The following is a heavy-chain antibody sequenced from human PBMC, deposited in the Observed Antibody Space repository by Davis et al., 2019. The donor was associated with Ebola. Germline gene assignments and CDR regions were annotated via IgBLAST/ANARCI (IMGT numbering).Heavy chain of an antibody. D-gene: IGHD6-19*01. V-gene: IGHV4-59*11. CDR1: GGSISTHY. J-gene: IGHJ4*02. CDR2: TYYIGRT. Sequence: PGGSLRLSCTVSGGSISTHYWNWIRQPPGKGLEWIGYTYYIGRTNYNPSLKSRVTISLDTSKNQFSLKLTSVTAADTAVYYCARDPGYSSGWYEGLYWGQGTLVTVSS. CDR3: ARDPGYSSGWYEGLY.